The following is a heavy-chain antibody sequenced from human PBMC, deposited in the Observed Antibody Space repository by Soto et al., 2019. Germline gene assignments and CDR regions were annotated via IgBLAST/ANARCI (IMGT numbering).Heavy chain of an antibody. CDR1: GYSFTSYW. J-gene: IGHJ6*02. CDR2: IYPGDSDT. V-gene: IGHV5-51*01. Sequence: GESLKISCKASGYSFTSYWIGWVRQMPGKGLEWMGIIYPGDSDTKYSPSLQGQVTISADKSISTAYLQWSSLKASDTAMYYCARPPTLKYYCAKNGQPPYYYYGMDVWGQGTTVTVSS. CDR3: ARPPTLKYYCAKNGQPPYYYYGMDV. D-gene: IGHD2-21*01.